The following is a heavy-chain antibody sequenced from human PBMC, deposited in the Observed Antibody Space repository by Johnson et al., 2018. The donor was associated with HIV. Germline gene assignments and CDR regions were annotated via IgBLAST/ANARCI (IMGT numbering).Heavy chain of an antibody. D-gene: IGHD1-26*01. CDR2: VSGSSSGI. J-gene: IGHJ3*02. CDR3: ARVYSGGFRPTKGNDVFDM. CDR1: GFSLSDYY. V-gene: IGHV3-11*04. Sequence: QVQLVESGGGLVKPGASLRLSCAASGFSLSDYYMSWIRQAPGKGLEWVSYVSGSSSGIYYADPVKGRFTISRDNAKNSLYLQMDSLRAEDTAVYYCARVYSGGFRPTKGNDVFDMWGQGTMVTVSS.